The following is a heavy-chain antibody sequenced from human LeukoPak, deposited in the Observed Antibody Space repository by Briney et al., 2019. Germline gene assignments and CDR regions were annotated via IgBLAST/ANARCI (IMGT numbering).Heavy chain of an antibody. D-gene: IGHD6-13*01. J-gene: IGHJ3*02. CDR2: INPNSGGT. Sequence: ASVKVSRKASGYTFTGYYKHWVRQAPGQGLEWMGRINPNSGGTNYAQKFQGRVTMTRDTSISTAYMELSRLRSDDTAVYYCARAGAAGDAFDIWGQGTMVTVSS. V-gene: IGHV1-2*06. CDR3: ARAGAAGDAFDI. CDR1: GYTFTGYY.